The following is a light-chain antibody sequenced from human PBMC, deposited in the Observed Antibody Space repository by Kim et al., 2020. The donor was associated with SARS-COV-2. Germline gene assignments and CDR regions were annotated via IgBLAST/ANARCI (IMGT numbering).Light chain of an antibody. CDR3: LLSSSGAVV. CDR1: TDAVTSSHY. V-gene: IGLV7-46*01. Sequence: PGGTFTLTCSARTDAVTSSHYPYWIRQKPGQAPSTLIYDTTTKPSWAPPRFSGSLLGGNGVLTLSGAQPEDEADYYCLLSSSGAVVFGGGTQLTVL. J-gene: IGLJ2*01. CDR2: DTT.